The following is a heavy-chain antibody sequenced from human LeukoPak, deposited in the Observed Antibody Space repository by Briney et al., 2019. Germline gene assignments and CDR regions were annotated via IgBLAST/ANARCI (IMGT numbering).Heavy chain of an antibody. CDR3: ASAVSGADDY. CDR1: GGSISSSSYY. D-gene: IGHD3-10*01. J-gene: IGHJ4*02. CDR2: IYYSGST. Sequence: SETLSLTCTVSGGSISSSSYYWGWIRQPPGKGLEWIGSIYYSGSTYYNPSLKSRVTISVDTSKNQFSLKLSSVTAADTAVYYCASAVSGADDYWGQGTLVTASS. V-gene: IGHV4-39*01.